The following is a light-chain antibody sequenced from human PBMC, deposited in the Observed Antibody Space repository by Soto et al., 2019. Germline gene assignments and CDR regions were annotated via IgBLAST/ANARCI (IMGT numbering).Light chain of an antibody. CDR1: QSISRNY. V-gene: IGKV3-20*01. CDR3: QQYNNWPQT. Sequence: EIVLTQSPGTLSLSPGERATLSCRASQSISRNYLGWYQQNVGQAPRLLIYGASNRATGIPGRFSGSASGTDFTLTISGLQSEDFAVYYCQQYNNWPQTFGQGTKVDIK. J-gene: IGKJ1*01. CDR2: GAS.